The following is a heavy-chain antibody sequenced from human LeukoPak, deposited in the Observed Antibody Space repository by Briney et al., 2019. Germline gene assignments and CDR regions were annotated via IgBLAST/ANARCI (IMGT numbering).Heavy chain of an antibody. V-gene: IGHV2-5*01. CDR2: IYWNDDK. CDR1: GFSLSTSGVG. Sequence: SSPTLVNPTQTLTLTCTFSGFSLSTSGVGVGWIRQPPGKALEWLALIYWNDDKRYGPSLKSRLTITKDTSKNQVVLTMTNMDPVDTATYYCAHRLGGPLRWGFDYWGQGTLVTVSS. D-gene: IGHD3-16*01. CDR3: AHRLGGPLRWGFDY. J-gene: IGHJ4*02.